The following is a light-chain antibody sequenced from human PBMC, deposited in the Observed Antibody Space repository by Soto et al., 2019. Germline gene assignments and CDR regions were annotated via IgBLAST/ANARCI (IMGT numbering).Light chain of an antibody. V-gene: IGKV1-17*01. CDR2: GSS. Sequence: DIQMTQSPSSLSASVGDRVTITCRASQGMRNDLGWYQQKPGEAPKRLIYGSSSLQSGVPSRFSGNGSGTEFILTISGLQPEDSATYYCLQHHSFPRTFGQGTKVDIK. CDR1: QGMRND. J-gene: IGKJ1*01. CDR3: LQHHSFPRT.